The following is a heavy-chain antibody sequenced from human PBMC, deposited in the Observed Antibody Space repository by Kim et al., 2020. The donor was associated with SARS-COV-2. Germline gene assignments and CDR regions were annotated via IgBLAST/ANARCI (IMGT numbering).Heavy chain of an antibody. Sequence: YANTVKGRFTISRDNAKNSLYLQMSSLRAEDTAVYYCARDLDRDGYLFDYWGQGTLVTVSS. J-gene: IGHJ4*02. CDR3: ARDLDRDGYLFDY. D-gene: IGHD5-12*01. V-gene: IGHV3-11*01.